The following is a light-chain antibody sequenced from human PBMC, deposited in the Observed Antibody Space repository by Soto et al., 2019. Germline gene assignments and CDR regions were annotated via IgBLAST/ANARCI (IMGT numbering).Light chain of an antibody. CDR2: AAS. J-gene: IGKJ2*01. Sequence: DIQMTQSPSSVSASVGDRVTITRRPSQGLSTWLAWYHQNPPTAPKLLIYAASSLQSGVPSRFSGSGSGTDFTLTISSLQPEDFATYYCQQANSFPHTFGQGTKLEIK. CDR3: QQANSFPHT. CDR1: QGLSTW. V-gene: IGKV1-12*01.